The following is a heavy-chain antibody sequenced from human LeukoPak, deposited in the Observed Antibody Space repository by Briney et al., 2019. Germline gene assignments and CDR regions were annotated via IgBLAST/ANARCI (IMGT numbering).Heavy chain of an antibody. CDR2: ISSSSITI. V-gene: IGHV3-48*02. CDR3: ARSYYYGSGSYYNLYFDY. CDR1: GFTFSSYS. J-gene: IGHJ4*02. Sequence: PGGSLRLSCAASGFTFSSYSMNWVRQAPGRGLELVSYISSSSITIYYADSVKGRFTISRDNAKNSLYLQMNSLRDEDTAVYYCARSYYYGSGSYYNLYFDYWGQGTLVTVYS. D-gene: IGHD3-10*01.